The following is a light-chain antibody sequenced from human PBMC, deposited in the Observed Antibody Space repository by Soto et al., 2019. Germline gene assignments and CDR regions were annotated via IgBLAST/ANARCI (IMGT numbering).Light chain of an antibody. V-gene: IGKV1-17*01. Sequence: DIQMTQSPSSLSASVGDRVTITCRASQGIRNDLAWYQQKPGKAPKRLIYAVSTLHSGVPSRFSGSGSGTEFTLTISSLQSEDFATYYCLQHNSYPLTFGGGTKVEIK. CDR2: AVS. CDR1: QGIRND. J-gene: IGKJ4*01. CDR3: LQHNSYPLT.